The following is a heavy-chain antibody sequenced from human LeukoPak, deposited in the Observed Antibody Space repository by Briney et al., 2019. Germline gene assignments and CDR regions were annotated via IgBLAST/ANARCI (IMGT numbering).Heavy chain of an antibody. CDR1: GLTFSSYG. CDR3: ARDSDTAMGDY. D-gene: IGHD5-18*01. V-gene: IGHV3-33*01. Sequence: PGRSLRLSCAASGLTFSSYGMHWVRQAPGKGLEWVAVIWYDGSNKYYADSVKGRFTISRDNSKNTLYLQMNSLRAEDTAVYYCARDSDTAMGDYWGQGTLVTVSS. CDR2: IWYDGSNK. J-gene: IGHJ4*02.